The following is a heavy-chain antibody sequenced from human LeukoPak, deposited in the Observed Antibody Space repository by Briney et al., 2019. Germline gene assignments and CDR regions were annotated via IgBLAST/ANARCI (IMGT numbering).Heavy chain of an antibody. CDR3: ARHTYDSSGYYPTFDY. CDR2: IYYSGST. CDR1: GGSISSSSYY. D-gene: IGHD3-22*01. J-gene: IGHJ4*02. Sequence: SETLSLTCTVSGGSISSSSYYWGWIRQPPGKGLEWIGSIYYSGSTYYNPSLKSRVTISVDTSKNQFSLKLSSVTAADTAVYYCARHTYDSSGYYPTFDYWAREPWSPSPQ. V-gene: IGHV4-39*01.